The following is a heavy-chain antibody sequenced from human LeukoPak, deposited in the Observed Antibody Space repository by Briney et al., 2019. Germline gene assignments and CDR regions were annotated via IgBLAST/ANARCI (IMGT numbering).Heavy chain of an antibody. D-gene: IGHD4-17*01. V-gene: IGHV3-23*01. CDR2: ISGSGSNI. CDR3: AKSTTVTTGVIFDY. J-gene: IGHJ4*02. Sequence: GGSLRLSCAAAGLTFSSYGMSWVRQAPGKGLEWVSGISGSGSNIYYADSVKGRFTISRDNSKNTVYLQMNSLRAEDTAVYYCAKSTTVTTGVIFDYWGQGTLVTVSS. CDR1: GLTFSSYG.